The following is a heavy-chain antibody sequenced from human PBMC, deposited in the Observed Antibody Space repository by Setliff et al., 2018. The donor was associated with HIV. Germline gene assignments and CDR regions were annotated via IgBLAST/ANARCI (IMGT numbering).Heavy chain of an antibody. J-gene: IGHJ6*02. CDR3: ARLLNYYDSSGYYFRLFYGMDV. Sequence: PGASLKISCKGSGYSFTSYWIGWVRQMPGKGLEWMGIIYPGDSDTRYSPSFQGQVTISADKSISTAYLQWSSLKASDTAMYYCARLLNYYDSSGYYFRLFYGMDVWGQGTTVTVSS. D-gene: IGHD3-22*01. CDR1: GYSFTSYW. V-gene: IGHV5-51*01. CDR2: IYPGDSDT.